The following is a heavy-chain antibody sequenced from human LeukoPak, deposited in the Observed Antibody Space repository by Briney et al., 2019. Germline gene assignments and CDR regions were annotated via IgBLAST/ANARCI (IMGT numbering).Heavy chain of an antibody. D-gene: IGHD2-8*01. CDR1: GFTFSSYS. V-gene: IGHV3-21*01. CDR2: ISSSSTYI. Sequence: GGSLRLSCAASGFTFSSYSMNWVRQAPGKGLEWVSSISSSSTYIHYADSVKGRFTISRDNAKNSLYLQMNSLRAEDTAVYYCARDVVLMSKDVWGQGTTVTVSS. J-gene: IGHJ6*02. CDR3: ARDVVLMSKDV.